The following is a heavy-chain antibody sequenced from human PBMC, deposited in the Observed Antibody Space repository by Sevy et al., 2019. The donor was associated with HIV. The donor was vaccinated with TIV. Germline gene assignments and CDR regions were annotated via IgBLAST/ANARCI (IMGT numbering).Heavy chain of an antibody. J-gene: IGHJ4*02. V-gene: IGHV4-4*07. CDR2: IYISGST. CDR1: GGSISSNY. CDR3: ARSVGATMAYFDY. Sequence: SETLSLTCNVSGGSISSNYWTWIRQSVGKGLEWIGVIYISGSTNYNPSLKSRVTMSIDTSKNQFSLKVNSVTAADTAVYYCARSVGATMAYFDYWGQGTLVTVSS. D-gene: IGHD1-26*01.